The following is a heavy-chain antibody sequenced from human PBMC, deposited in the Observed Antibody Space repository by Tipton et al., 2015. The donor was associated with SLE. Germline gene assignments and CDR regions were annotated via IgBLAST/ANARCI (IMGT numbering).Heavy chain of an antibody. Sequence: GSLRLSCAASGFTFSDFAMSWFRQAPGKELEWVSLIYTGGMTFYGDSVEGRFTISRDNSKNTLYLQMNSLRAEDMAVYYCARSLLSGYDSYGMDVWGQGTTVTVSS. J-gene: IGHJ6*02. CDR2: IYTGGMT. CDR1: GFTFSDFA. CDR3: ARSLLSGYDSYGMDV. V-gene: IGHV3-66*02. D-gene: IGHD5-12*01.